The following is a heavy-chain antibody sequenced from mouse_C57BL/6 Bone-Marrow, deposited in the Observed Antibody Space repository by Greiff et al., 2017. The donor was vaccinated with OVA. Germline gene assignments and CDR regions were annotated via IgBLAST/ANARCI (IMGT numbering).Heavy chain of an antibody. CDR3: ARQRAYEGIYLFDY. D-gene: IGHD5-1-1*01. CDR2: ISSGGSYT. CDR1: GFTFSSYG. V-gene: IGHV5-6*02. Sequence: EVMLVESGGDLVKPGGSLKLSCAASGFTFSSYGMSWVRQTPDKRLEWVATISSGGSYTYYPASVKGRFTISRDNAKNTLYLQMSSLKSEDTAMYYCARQRAYEGIYLFDYWGQGTTLTVSS. J-gene: IGHJ2*01.